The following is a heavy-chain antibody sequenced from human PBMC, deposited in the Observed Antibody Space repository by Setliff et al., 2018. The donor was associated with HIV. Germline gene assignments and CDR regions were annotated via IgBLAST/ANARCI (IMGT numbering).Heavy chain of an antibody. CDR2: IIPMFVTA. Sequence: GASVKVSCKAAGGNFRFHAFSWVRQAPGQGLEWMGGIIPMFVTANYAQKFQDRVTITADESTSTAYMELSSLRFEDTAVYYCARAKATRQARPTNCFDPWGQGTLVTVSS. D-gene: IGHD1-1*01. V-gene: IGHV1-69*13. J-gene: IGHJ5*02. CDR1: GGNFRFHA. CDR3: ARAKATRQARPTNCFDP.